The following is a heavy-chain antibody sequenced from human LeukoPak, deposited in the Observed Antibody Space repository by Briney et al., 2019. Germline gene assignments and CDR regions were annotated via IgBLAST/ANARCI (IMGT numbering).Heavy chain of an antibody. CDR2: IISKSGGGTI. D-gene: IGHD2-21*02. J-gene: IGHJ4*02. Sequence: GGSLRLSCAASGFTFSNAWMNWVRQAPGKGLEWVGRIISKSGGGTIQYAAPVKGRFTISRDDSKDTLYLQMNSLKTEDTAVYYCATPLRVTSESYDYWGQGTLVSVSS. V-gene: IGHV3-15*07. CDR3: ATPLRVTSESYDY. CDR1: GFTFSNAW.